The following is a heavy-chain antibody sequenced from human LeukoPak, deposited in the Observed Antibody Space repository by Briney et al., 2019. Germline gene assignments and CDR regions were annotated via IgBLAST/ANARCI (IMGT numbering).Heavy chain of an antibody. Sequence: GRSLRLSCAASGFTFSGYAMGWVRQAPGKGLEWVSTISYSGRGTYYTDSVKGRFTISRDIPKSTLYLQMSSLRAEDTAIYYCAKGVAGAIYWYFPLWGRGTLVTVSS. CDR3: AKGVAGAIYWYFPL. CDR1: GFTFSGYA. V-gene: IGHV3-23*01. D-gene: IGHD6-19*01. CDR2: ISYSGRGT. J-gene: IGHJ2*01.